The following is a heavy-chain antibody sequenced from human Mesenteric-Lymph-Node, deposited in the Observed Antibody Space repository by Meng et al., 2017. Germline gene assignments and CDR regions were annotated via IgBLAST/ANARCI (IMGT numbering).Heavy chain of an antibody. Sequence: ASVKVSCKASGYTFTSYDINWVRQATGQGLEWMGWMNPNSGNTGYAQKFQGRVTITRNTSISTAYMELSSLRSEDTAVYYCARRYSSGWYLGASYFDYWGQGTLVTVSS. CDR3: ARRYSSGWYLGASYFDY. V-gene: IGHV1-8*03. J-gene: IGHJ4*02. CDR2: MNPNSGNT. CDR1: GYTFTSYD. D-gene: IGHD6-19*01.